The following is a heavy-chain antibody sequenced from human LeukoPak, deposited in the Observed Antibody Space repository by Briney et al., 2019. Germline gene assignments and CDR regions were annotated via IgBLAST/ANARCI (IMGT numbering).Heavy chain of an antibody. D-gene: IGHD3-3*01. CDR1: GGSISSSSYY. V-gene: IGHV4-39*01. CDR3: ARHIVGITIFGVGHLDP. Sequence: PSETLSLTCTVSGGSISSSSYYWSWIRQPPGKGLEWIGYIYYSGSTYYNPSLKSRITISVDTSKSQFSLKLSSVTAADTAVYCCARHIVGITIFGVGHLDPWGQGTLVTVSS. J-gene: IGHJ5*02. CDR2: IYYSGST.